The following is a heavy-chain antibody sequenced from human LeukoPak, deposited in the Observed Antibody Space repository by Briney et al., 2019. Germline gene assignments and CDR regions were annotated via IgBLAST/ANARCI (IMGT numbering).Heavy chain of an antibody. CDR1: GFTVTTNY. V-gene: IGHV3-66*01. CDR2: IYSGGST. D-gene: IGHD2-21*02. CDR3: GSSTVHYYNYGMDV. Sequence: GGSLRLSCAASGFTVTTNYMTWVRQAPGKGLEWVSVIYSGGSTYYADSVKGRFTLSRDNSKNTLYLQMNSLRAEDTAVYYCGSSTVHYYNYGMDVWGQGATVTVSS. J-gene: IGHJ6*02.